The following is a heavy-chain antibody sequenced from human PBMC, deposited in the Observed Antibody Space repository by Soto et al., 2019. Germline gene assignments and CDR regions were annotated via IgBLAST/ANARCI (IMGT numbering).Heavy chain of an antibody. CDR2: TYYSGST. CDR3: AREITMVRGVIPSPTFDY. D-gene: IGHD3-10*01. J-gene: IGHJ4*02. V-gene: IGHV4-30-4*01. CDR1: GGSISSGDYY. Sequence: QVQLQESGPGLVKPSQTLSLTCTVSGGSISSGDYYWSWIRQPPGKGLEWIGYTYYSGSTYYNPSLKRRVTISVDTSKNQFSLKLSSVTAADTAVYYCAREITMVRGVIPSPTFDYWGQGTLVTVSS.